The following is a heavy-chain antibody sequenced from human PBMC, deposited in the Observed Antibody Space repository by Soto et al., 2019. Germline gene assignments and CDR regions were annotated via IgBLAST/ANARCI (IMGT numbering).Heavy chain of an antibody. J-gene: IGHJ4*02. Sequence: QVQLQESGPGLVKPSETLSLTCTVSGGSISSYYWSWIRQPPGKGLEWIGYIYYSGSTNYNPSLTSRVTISVDTSKNQFSLKLSSVTAADTAVYYCASGGYSYEAPFDYWGQGTLVTVSS. CDR1: GGSISSYY. V-gene: IGHV4-59*01. CDR2: IYYSGST. D-gene: IGHD5-18*01. CDR3: ASGGYSYEAPFDY.